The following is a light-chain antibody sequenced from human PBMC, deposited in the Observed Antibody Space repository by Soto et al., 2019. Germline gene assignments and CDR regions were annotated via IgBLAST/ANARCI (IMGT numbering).Light chain of an antibody. CDR2: GAS. J-gene: IGKJ1*01. V-gene: IGKV3-15*01. CDR3: QQYDNWPRT. Sequence: EIVMTQSPATLSVSPGERATLSCRASQSVNSKLAWYQQKPGQAPRLLIFGASSRASDIPDRFSGFGSGTEVTLTINSLQSEDFAVYYCQQYDNWPRTFGQGTKVDIK. CDR1: QSVNSK.